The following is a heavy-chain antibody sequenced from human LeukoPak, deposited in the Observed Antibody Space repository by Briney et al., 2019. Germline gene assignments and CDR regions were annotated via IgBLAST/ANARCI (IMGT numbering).Heavy chain of an antibody. J-gene: IGHJ3*02. CDR2: MSFDGSNE. Sequence: PGWSLRLSCAASGLTFTSSAMHRVRQAPGKGLQWVAVMSFDGSNEYYADSVKGRFTISRDNSKKTLYLLMNNLRTEDTAVYYCARDFLLLRGAFDIWGQGTPVTVSS. CDR1: GLTFTSSA. CDR3: ARDFLLLRGAFDI. D-gene: IGHD2-21*02. V-gene: IGHV3-30-3*01.